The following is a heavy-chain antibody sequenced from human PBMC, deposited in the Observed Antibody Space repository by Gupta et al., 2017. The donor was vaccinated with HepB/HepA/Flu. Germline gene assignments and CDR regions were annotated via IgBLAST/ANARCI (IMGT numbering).Heavy chain of an antibody. CDR2: IHSYVDT. V-gene: IGHV4-39*01. CDR1: GGSSSRSNS. D-gene: IGHD1-26*01. J-gene: IGHJ5*02. Sequence: QLRLQESGPGLLKPSETLSLTCTVSGGSSSRSNSRGWIRQSPEKGLELIGSIHSYVDTHYNPSLKSRVTVSVDKAKNQFYLRLISVTAADTAVYYCARPREHAFDPWGQGIRVTVSA. CDR3: ARPREHAFDP.